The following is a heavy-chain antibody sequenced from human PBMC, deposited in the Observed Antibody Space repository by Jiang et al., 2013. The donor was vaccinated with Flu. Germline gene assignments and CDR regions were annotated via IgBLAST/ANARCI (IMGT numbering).Heavy chain of an antibody. V-gene: IGHV3-48*01. J-gene: IGHJ4*02. CDR1: GFTFSSYS. D-gene: IGHD4-17*01. CDR3: ARVPFYGDPHY. Sequence: QLLESGGGLVQPGGVLRLSCAASGFTFSSYSMNWVRQAPGKGLEWVSYISSSSSTIYYADSVKGRFTISRDNAQNSLYLQMNSLRAEDTAVYYCARVPFYGDPHYWGQGTLVTVSS. CDR2: ISSSSSTI.